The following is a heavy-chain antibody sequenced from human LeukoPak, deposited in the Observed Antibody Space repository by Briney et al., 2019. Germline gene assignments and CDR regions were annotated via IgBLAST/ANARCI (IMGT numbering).Heavy chain of an antibody. Sequence: GGSLRLSCAASGFTFSNYIMNWVRQAPGKGLEWVSCISSSSSTINYADSVKGRFTISRDNAKNSLYLQMNSLRAEDTAVYYCARGLYYYYYMDVWGKGTTVTVSS. CDR3: ARGLYYYYYMDV. CDR2: ISSSSSTI. J-gene: IGHJ6*03. CDR1: GFTFSNYI. V-gene: IGHV3-48*01.